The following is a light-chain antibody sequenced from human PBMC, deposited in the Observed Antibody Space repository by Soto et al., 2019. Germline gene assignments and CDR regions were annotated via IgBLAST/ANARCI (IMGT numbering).Light chain of an antibody. CDR1: QGVTTN. Sequence: EIVMTQSPGTLSVSPGERATVSCRASQGVTTNLAWYQQKPGQAPRLLIYGASTRATGIPARFSGSGSGTEFTLPISSLQSEDFAVYYCQQYNTWPLTFGGGTKVEIK. CDR3: QQYNTWPLT. V-gene: IGKV3-15*01. J-gene: IGKJ4*01. CDR2: GAS.